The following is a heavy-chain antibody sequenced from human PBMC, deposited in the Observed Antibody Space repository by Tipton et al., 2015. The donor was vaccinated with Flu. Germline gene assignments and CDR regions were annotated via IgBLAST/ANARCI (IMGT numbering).Heavy chain of an antibody. CDR1: GGSISSGSYY. V-gene: IGHV4-61*02. D-gene: IGHD3-16*01. CDR3: ARRGDAFDI. J-gene: IGHJ3*02. Sequence: TLSLTCTVSGGSISSGSYYWSWIRQPAGKGLEWIGRIYTSGSTNYNPSLKSRVTISVDTSKNQFSLKLSSVTAADTAVYYCARRGDAFDIWGQGTMVTVSS. CDR2: IYTSGST.